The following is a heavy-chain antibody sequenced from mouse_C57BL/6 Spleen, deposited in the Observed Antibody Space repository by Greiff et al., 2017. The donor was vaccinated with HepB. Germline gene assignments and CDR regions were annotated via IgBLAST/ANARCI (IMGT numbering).Heavy chain of an antibody. J-gene: IGHJ4*01. V-gene: IGHV1-64*01. CDR3: ARRGSSPYYAMDY. CDR2: IHPNSGST. CDR1: GYTFTSYW. D-gene: IGHD1-1*01. Sequence: VQLQESGAELVKPGASVKLSCKASGYTFTSYWMHWVKQRPGQGLEWIGMIHPNSGSTNYNEKFKSKATLTVDKSSSTAYMQLSSLTSEDSAVYYCARRGSSPYYAMDYWGQGTSVTVSS.